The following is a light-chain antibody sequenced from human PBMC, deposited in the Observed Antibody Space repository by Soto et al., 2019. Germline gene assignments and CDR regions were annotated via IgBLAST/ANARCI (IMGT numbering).Light chain of an antibody. V-gene: IGKV1-5*01. CDR1: QSISYR. CDR3: QHYNTYSWT. J-gene: IGKJ1*01. CDR2: DAS. Sequence: DIQMTQSPSTLSVSVGDRVTITCRASQSISYRLAWYQQKPGKAPKLLIYDASSLQSGVPSRFSGSGSGTEFTLTITSLQPDDFATYYCQHYNTYSWTFGQGTKV.